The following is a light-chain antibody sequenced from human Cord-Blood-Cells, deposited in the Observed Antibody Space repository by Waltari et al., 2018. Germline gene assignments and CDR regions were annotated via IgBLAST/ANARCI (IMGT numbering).Light chain of an antibody. CDR3: QQSYSTPLT. J-gene: IGKJ4*01. V-gene: IGKV1-39*01. CDR2: AAS. CDR1: QSISSY. Sequence: DIQMTQSPSSLSAFVGDRVTITCRASQSISSYLNWYQQKPVKAPKLLIYAASSLQSGVPSRFSGSGSGTAFTLTISSLQPEDFATYYCQQSYSTPLTFGGGTKVEIK.